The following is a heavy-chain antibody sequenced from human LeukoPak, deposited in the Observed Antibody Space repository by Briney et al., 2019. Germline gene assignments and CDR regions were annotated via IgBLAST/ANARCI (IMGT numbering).Heavy chain of an antibody. Sequence: PSETLSLTCTVSVGSISTYYWSWIRQPPGKGLEWIGYIHYSGTTNYNPSLKNRVTISLDTSKNQFSLNLSSVTAADTAVYYCARMGGYSGYATHWGQGTLVTVSS. CDR3: ARMGGYSGYATH. V-gene: IGHV4-59*08. D-gene: IGHD5-12*01. CDR2: IHYSGTT. J-gene: IGHJ4*02. CDR1: VGSISTYY.